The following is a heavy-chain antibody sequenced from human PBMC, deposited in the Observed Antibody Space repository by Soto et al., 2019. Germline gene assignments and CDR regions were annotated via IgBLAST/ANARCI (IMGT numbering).Heavy chain of an antibody. Sequence: GSLRLSCAASGFTFSSYEMNWVRPAPGKGLERISYIRSGGTTMYYADSVKGRFTISRDNAKNSLYLQMNSLTAEDTAVYYCAGRDGHNRRKAPYYYYYYGMNVWGQGTTVTVSS. CDR3: AGRDGHNRRKAPYYYYYYGMNV. CDR1: GFTFSSYE. J-gene: IGHJ6*02. V-gene: IGHV3-48*03. CDR2: IRSGGTTM. D-gene: IGHD2-15*01.